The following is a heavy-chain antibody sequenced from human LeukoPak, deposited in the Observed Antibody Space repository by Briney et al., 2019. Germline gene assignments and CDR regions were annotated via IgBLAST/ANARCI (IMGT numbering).Heavy chain of an antibody. J-gene: IGHJ4*02. CDR3: ARVQSYYDFWSGYPYYFDY. D-gene: IGHD3-3*01. CDR2: IKQDGSEK. Sequence: GGSLRLSCAASGFTFINAWMAWVRQAPGKGLEWVANIKQDGSEKYYVDSVKGRFTISRDNAKNSLYLQMNSLRAEDTAVYYCARVQSYYDFWSGYPYYFDYWGQGTLVTVSS. V-gene: IGHV3-7*01. CDR1: GFTFINAW.